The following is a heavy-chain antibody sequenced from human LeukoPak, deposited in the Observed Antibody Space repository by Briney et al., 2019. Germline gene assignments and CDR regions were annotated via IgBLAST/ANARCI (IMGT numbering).Heavy chain of an antibody. CDR2: IYYSGST. V-gene: IGHV4-59*01. D-gene: IGHD6-13*01. J-gene: IGHJ4*02. CDR3: ARGFRGSSSWYNY. CDR1: GGSISSYY. Sequence: SETLSLTCTVSGGSISSYYWSWIRQPPGKGLEWIRYIYYSGSTNYNPSLKSRVTISVDTSKNQFSLKLSSVTAADTAVYYCARGFRGSSSWYNYWGQGTLVTVSS.